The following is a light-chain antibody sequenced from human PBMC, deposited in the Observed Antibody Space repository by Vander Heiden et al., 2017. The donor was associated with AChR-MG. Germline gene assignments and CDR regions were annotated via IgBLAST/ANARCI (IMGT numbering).Light chain of an antibody. CDR1: SSNIGAGHD. CDR3: QSFDISLSAVV. J-gene: IGLJ2*01. Sequence: QSVLTQPPSVSGAPGQRATISCTGSSSNIGAGHDVHWYLQLPGTAPKLLIYDNTNRPSGVPDRFSGSKSGTSASLAITGLQAEDEADYYCQSFDISLSAVVFGGGTKLTVL. CDR2: DNT. V-gene: IGLV1-40*01.